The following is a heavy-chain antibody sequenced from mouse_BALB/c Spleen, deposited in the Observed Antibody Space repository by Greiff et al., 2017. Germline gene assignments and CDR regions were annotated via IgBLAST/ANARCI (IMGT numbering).Heavy chain of an antibody. V-gene: IGHV5-6-4*01. CDR2: ISSGGSYT. Sequence: EVKLVESGGGLVKPGGSLKLSCAASGFTFSSYTMSWVRQTPEKRLEWVATISSGGSYTYYPDSVKGRFTISRDNAKNTLYLQMSSLKSEDTAMYYCTRDLDGYVPAWFAYWGQGTLVTVSA. CDR3: TRDLDGYVPAWFAY. J-gene: IGHJ3*01. D-gene: IGHD1-2*01. CDR1: GFTFSSYT.